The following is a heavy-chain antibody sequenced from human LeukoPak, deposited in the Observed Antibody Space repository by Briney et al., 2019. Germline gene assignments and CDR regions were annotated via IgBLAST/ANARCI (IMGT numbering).Heavy chain of an antibody. Sequence: ASVKVSCKASGYTLTSFGFSWVRQAPGQGLEWMGWISGYNGNTNYAQKLQGRVTMTTDTSTSTAYMELRSLRSDDTAVYYCARVPTYYDILTGYDYWGQGTLVTVSS. V-gene: IGHV1-18*01. J-gene: IGHJ4*02. CDR2: ISGYNGNT. D-gene: IGHD3-9*01. CDR1: GYTLTSFG. CDR3: ARVPTYYDILTGYDY.